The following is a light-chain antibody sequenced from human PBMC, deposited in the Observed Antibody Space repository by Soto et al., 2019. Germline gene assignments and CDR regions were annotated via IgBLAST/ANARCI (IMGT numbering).Light chain of an antibody. CDR3: QVWDNHSDHPI. J-gene: IGLJ1*01. V-gene: IGLV2-8*01. Sequence: QSVLTQPPSASGSPGQSVTISCTGTSSDVGDYTYVSWYQQHPGKAPKLMISEVSKRPSGVPDRFSGSKSGNTASLTISRAEAGDEADYYCQVWDNHSDHPIFGKGTKVTVL. CDR2: EVS. CDR1: SSDVGDYTY.